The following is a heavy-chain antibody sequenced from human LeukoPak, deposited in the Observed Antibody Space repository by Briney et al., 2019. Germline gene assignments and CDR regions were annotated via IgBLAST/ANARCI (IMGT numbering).Heavy chain of an antibody. CDR3: AKRGSYYDLDY. D-gene: IGHD1-26*01. Sequence: GGSLRLSCAASGFTFSSYGMSWVRQARGKGLEWVSAIGGRDGSTYYADSVKGRFTISRDNSKNTLYVQMNSLRAEDTAVYYCAKRGSYYDLDYWGQGTLVTVSS. V-gene: IGHV3-23*01. J-gene: IGHJ4*02. CDR1: GFTFSSYG. CDR2: IGGRDGST.